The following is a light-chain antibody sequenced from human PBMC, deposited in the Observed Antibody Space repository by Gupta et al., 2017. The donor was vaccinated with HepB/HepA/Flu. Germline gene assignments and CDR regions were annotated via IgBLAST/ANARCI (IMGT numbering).Light chain of an antibody. CDR1: QSVSNSY. CDR2: GAS. V-gene: IGKV3-20*01. CDR3: QQYGTSPFT. Sequence: ELVLTQSPGTLSLSPGERATLSCRASQSVSNSYLAWYQQKPGQAPRLLIYGASSRATGIPDRFSGSGSGTEFTLTISRLEPEDFAVYYCQQYGTSPFTFGHGTKVDIK. J-gene: IGKJ3*01.